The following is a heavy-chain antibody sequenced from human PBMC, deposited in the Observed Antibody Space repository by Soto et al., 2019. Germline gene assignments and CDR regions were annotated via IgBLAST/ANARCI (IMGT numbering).Heavy chain of an antibody. Sequence: SETLSLTCTVSGRSISSYYWSWIRQPPGKGLEWIGYIYYSGSTNYNPSLKSRVTISVDTSKNQFSLKLSSVTAADTAVYYCARAGTMVRGPYYMDVWGKGTTVTVSS. CDR1: GRSISSYY. CDR3: ARAGTMVRGPYYMDV. J-gene: IGHJ6*03. D-gene: IGHD3-10*01. CDR2: IYYSGST. V-gene: IGHV4-59*01.